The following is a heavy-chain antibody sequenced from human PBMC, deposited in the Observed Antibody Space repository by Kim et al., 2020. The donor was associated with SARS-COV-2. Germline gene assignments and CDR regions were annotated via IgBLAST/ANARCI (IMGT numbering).Heavy chain of an antibody. J-gene: IGHJ3*02. V-gene: IGHV4-39*07. CDR2: IYYRGST. CDR3: ARDVGGSFDI. Sequence: SETLSLTCTVSSGSISSSSYYWGWIRQPPGKGLEWIASIYYRGSTYYNPSLKSRVTISVDTSKNQFSLNLSSVTAADTAVYYCARDVGGSFDIWGQGTMVTVSS. D-gene: IGHD1-26*01. CDR1: SGSISSSSYY.